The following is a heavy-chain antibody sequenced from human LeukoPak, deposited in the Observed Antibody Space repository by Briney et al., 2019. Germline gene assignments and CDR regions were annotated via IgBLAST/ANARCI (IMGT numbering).Heavy chain of an antibody. CDR1: GFSLSTSGVG. D-gene: IGHD3-22*01. CDR3: AIETYYYDSSGYLFDY. J-gene: IGHJ4*02. V-gene: IGHV2-5*02. Sequence: GSGPTLVKPTQTLTLTCTFSGFSLSTSGVGVGWIRQPPGKALEWLALIYWDDDKRYSPSLKSRLTITKDTSKNQVVLTMTNMDPVDTATYYCAIETYYYDSSGYLFDYWGQGTLVTVSS. CDR2: IYWDDDK.